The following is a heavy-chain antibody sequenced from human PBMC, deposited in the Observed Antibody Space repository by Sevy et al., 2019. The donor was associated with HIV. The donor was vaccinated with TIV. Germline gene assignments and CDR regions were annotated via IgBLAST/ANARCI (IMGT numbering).Heavy chain of an antibody. J-gene: IGHJ3*02. CDR2: ISDGGGTT. CDR1: GFTFRNYV. Sequence: GGSLRLSCAASGFTFRNYVMNWVRQPPGKGLEWVSVISDGGGTTYYADSVKGRFTISRDDSKSTLYLQMNSLRDEDTAVFFCAKRVSGALAALDIWGQGTMVTVSS. V-gene: IGHV3-23*01. CDR3: AKRVSGALAALDI.